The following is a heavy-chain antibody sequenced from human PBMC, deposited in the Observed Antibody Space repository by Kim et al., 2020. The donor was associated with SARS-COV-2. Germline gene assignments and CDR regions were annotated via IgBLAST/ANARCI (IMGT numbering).Heavy chain of an antibody. Sequence: GGSLRLSCSASGFTFSSYAMHWVRQAPGKGLEYVSAISSNGGSTSYANSVKGRFTISRDNSMNTLYLQMGSLRPEDTAVYYCVKGGIAEAAALDYWGQGT. D-gene: IGHD6-13*01. CDR3: VKGGIAEAAALDY. J-gene: IGHJ4*02. CDR2: ISSNGGST. CDR1: GFTFSSYA. V-gene: IGHV3-64D*09.